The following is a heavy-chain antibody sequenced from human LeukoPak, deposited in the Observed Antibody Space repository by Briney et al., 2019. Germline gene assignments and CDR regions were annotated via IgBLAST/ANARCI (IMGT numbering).Heavy chain of an antibody. D-gene: IGHD2-21*02. CDR3: ARVNCGGDCYSDRGAFDI. V-gene: IGHV1-69*13. Sequence: SVKVSCKASGYTFTSYDINWVRQAPGQGLEWMGGIIPIFGTANYAQKFQGRVTITADESTSTVYMELSSLRSEDTAVYYCARVNCGGDCYSDRGAFDIWGQGTMVTVSS. CDR1: GYTFTSYD. J-gene: IGHJ3*02. CDR2: IIPIFGTA.